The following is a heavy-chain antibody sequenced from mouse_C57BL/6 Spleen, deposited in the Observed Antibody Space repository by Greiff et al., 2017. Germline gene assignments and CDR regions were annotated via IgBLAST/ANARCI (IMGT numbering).Heavy chain of an antibody. CDR1: GFTFSSYG. V-gene: IGHV5-6*01. Sequence: EVQLVESGGDLVKPGASLKLSCAASGFTFSSYGMSWVRQTPDKRLEWVATISSGGSYPYYPDSVKGRFTISRDNAKNTLYLQMSSLKSEDTAMYYCARDDWYYDVGGWGKGTTVTFAS. D-gene: IGHD2-4*01. J-gene: IGHJ1*03. CDR2: ISSGGSYP. CDR3: ARDDWYYDVGG.